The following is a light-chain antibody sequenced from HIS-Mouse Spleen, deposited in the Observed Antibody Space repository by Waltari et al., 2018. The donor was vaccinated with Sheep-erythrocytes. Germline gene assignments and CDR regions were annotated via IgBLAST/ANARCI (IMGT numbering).Light chain of an antibody. V-gene: IGLV1-44*01. J-gene: IGLJ3*02. Sequence: QSVLTQPPSASGTPGQRVTIPCSGSSPNIGSKTLHWDQRLPGTAPKHLTYSNNQRPSGVPDRFSGSKSGTSASLAISGLQSEDEADYYCAAWDDSLNGPVFGGGTKLTVL. CDR2: SNN. CDR3: AAWDDSLNGPV. CDR1: SPNIGSKT.